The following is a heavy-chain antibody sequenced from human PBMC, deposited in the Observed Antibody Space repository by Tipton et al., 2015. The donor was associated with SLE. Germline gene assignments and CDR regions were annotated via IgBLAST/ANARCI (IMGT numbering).Heavy chain of an antibody. CDR2: IYYSGST. J-gene: IGHJ2*01. Sequence: TLSLTCAVYGGSFSGYYWSWIRQPPGKGLEWFGYIYYSGSTNYNPSLKSRVTISVDTSKNQFSLKLSSVTAADTAVYYCARVVGYSSSWYWYFDLWGRGTLVTVSS. D-gene: IGHD6-13*01. V-gene: IGHV4-59*01. CDR3: ARVVGYSSSWYWYFDL. CDR1: GGSFSGYY.